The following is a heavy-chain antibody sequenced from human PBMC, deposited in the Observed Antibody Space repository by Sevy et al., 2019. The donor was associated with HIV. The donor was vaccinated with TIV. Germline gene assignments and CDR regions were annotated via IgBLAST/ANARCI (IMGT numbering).Heavy chain of an antibody. CDR1: GFTFSSYA. Sequence: GGSLRLSCAASGFTFSSYAMSWVHQAPGKGLEWVSAISGSGGSTYYADSVKGRFTISRDNSKNTLYLQMNSLRAEDTAGYYCAKSVVVAVLSYYYYYGMDVWGQGTTVTVSS. CDR3: AKSVVVAVLSYYYYYGMDV. J-gene: IGHJ6*02. D-gene: IGHD2-15*01. CDR2: ISGSGGST. V-gene: IGHV3-23*01.